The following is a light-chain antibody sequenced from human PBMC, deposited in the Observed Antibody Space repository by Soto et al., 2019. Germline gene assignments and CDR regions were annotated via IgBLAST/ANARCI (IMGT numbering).Light chain of an antibody. CDR2: AAS. V-gene: IGKV3-20*01. CDR3: QQHGSSPPYT. J-gene: IGKJ2*01. Sequence: EIVLTQSPDTLSLSPGERATLSCRASRSFSSSYLAWYQQTPRQAPRLLIYAASSRATGITDRFSGSGSGTDFTLTISSLEPEDSAVYYCQQHGSSPPYTFGQGTKLEIK. CDR1: RSFSSSY.